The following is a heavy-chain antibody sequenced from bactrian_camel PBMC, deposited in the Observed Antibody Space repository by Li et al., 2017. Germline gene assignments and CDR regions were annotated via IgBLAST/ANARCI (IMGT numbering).Heavy chain of an antibody. D-gene: IGHD5*01. CDR3: TPGVY. V-gene: IGHV3S53*01. Sequence: HVQLVESGGGSVQDGGSLRLSCAARTGTFRSACMGWIRQVSGKEREGVASIVSAGSTSYIRYADSVKGRFIISRDDAKNTVFLQLNSLKTEDTAKYYCTPGVYRGQGTQVTVS. CDR2: IVSAGSTSYI. CDR1: TGTFRSAC. J-gene: IGHJ4*01.